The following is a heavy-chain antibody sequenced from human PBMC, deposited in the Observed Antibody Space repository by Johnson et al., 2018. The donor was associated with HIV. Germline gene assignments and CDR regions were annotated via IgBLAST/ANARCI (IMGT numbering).Heavy chain of an antibody. V-gene: IGHV3-11*04. CDR1: GFKFDDNY. CDR3: ARAAYSGSHHDAFDI. Sequence: QVQLVESGGALVKPGGSLRLSCAASGFKFDDNYMAWIRQSPGKGLEWVSYISSSGSTIYYADSVKGRFTISRDNAKNSLYLQMNSLRAEDTAVYYCARAAYSGSHHDAFDIWGQGTMVTVSS. J-gene: IGHJ3*02. D-gene: IGHD1-26*01. CDR2: ISSSGSTI.